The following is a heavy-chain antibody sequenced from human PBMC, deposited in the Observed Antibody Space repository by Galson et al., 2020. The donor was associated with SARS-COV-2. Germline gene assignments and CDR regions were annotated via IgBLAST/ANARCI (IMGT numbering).Heavy chain of an antibody. J-gene: IGHJ5*02. CDR2: IYNTGST. V-gene: IGHV4-39*07. Sequence: SETLSLTCSVSGGSISSTSYLWGWIRQPPGKGLEWIGSIYNTGSTHYNPSLESRATISVDTSKNHFSLKLSSVTAADTAVYYCARDATSGGWFNWFDPWGRGTLVTVSS. CDR3: ARDATSGGWFNWFDP. D-gene: IGHD6-19*01. CDR1: GGSISSTSYL.